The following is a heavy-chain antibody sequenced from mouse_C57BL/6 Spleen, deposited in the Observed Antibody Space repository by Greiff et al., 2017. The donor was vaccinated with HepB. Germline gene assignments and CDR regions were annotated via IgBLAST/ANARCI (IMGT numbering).Heavy chain of an antibody. Sequence: EVQLVESGGDLVKPGGSLKLSCAASGFTFSSYGMSWVRQTPDKRLEWVTTISSGGSYTYYPDSVKGRFTISRDNAKNTLYLQMSSLKSEDTAMYYCARHGTKIYYDYDGYAMDYWGQGTSVTVSS. D-gene: IGHD2-4*01. CDR3: ARHGTKIYYDYDGYAMDY. J-gene: IGHJ4*01. CDR1: GFTFSSYG. V-gene: IGHV5-6*01. CDR2: ISSGGSYT.